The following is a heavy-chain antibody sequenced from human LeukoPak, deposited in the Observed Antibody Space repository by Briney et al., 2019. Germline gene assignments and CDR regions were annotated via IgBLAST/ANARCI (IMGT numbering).Heavy chain of an antibody. Sequence: KTGGSLRLSCAASGFTFSTYKMNWVRQAPGKGLEWVSYISSSESTKYYADSVKGRFTISRDNAKNSLYLQMNSLSAEDTAVYYCAREAYYYDSSGYDYVYYFDYWGQGTLVTVSS. CDR2: ISSSESTK. V-gene: IGHV3-48*03. J-gene: IGHJ4*02. CDR3: AREAYYYDSSGYDYVYYFDY. D-gene: IGHD3-22*01. CDR1: GFTFSTYK.